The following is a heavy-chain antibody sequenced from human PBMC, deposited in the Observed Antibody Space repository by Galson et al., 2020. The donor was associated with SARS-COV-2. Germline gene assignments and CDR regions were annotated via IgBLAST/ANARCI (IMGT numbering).Heavy chain of an antibody. V-gene: IGHV3-30-3*01. D-gene: IGHD2-15*01. J-gene: IGHJ6*02. CDR3: ARSPPNCSGGSCPYGVYYYYGMDV. CDR1: GFTFSSYA. CDR2: ISYDGSNK. Sequence: GESLKISCAASGFTFSSYAMHWVRQAPGKGLEWVAVISYDGSNKYYADSVKGRFTISRDNSKNTLYLQMNSLRAEDTAVYYCARSPPNCSGGSCPYGVYYYYGMDVWGQGTTVTVSS.